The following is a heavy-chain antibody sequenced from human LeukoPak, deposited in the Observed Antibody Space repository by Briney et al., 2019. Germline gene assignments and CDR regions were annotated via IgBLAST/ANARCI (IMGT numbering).Heavy chain of an antibody. CDR1: GGSISSYY. CDR2: IYYSGST. J-gene: IGHJ4*02. Sequence: SETLSLTCTVSGGSISSYYWSWIRQPPGKGLEWIGYIYYSGSTNYNPSLTSRVTISVDTSKNQFSLKLSSVTAADTAVYYCASKIAVAGTWVFDYWGQGTLVTVSS. V-gene: IGHV4-59*01. D-gene: IGHD6-19*01. CDR3: ASKIAVAGTWVFDY.